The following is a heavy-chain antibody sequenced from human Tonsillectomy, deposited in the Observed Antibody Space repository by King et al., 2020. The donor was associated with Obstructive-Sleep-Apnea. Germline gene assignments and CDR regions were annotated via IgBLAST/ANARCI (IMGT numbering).Heavy chain of an antibody. CDR1: GFTFSGYA. D-gene: IGHD3-16*01. Sequence: VQLVESGEGVVQPGGSLRLSCAASGFTFSGYAMHWVRQAPGKGLEWVTSISYDGTNKFYAGSVEGRFTISRDNSKNTLYLQMNGLRPDDTASYFCARATLGVWVCSYDYWGQGSLVTVSS. J-gene: IGHJ4*02. CDR2: ISYDGTNK. CDR3: ARATLGVWVCSYDY. V-gene: IGHV3-30*04.